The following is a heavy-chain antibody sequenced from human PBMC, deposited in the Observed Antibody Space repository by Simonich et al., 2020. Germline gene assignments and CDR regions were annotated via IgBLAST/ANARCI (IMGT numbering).Heavy chain of an antibody. V-gene: IGHV4-59*08. D-gene: IGHD5-12*01. CDR3: ARHDRWLQFYFDY. CDR1: GGSISSYY. J-gene: IGHJ4*02. CDR2: IYYSGST. Sequence: QVQLQESGPGLVKPSETLSLTCPVSGGSISSYYWSWIRQPPGKGLEGIGYIYYSGSTNYTPSLKSRVTISVDTSKNQFSLKLSSVTAADTAVYYCARHDRWLQFYFDYWGQGTLVTVSS.